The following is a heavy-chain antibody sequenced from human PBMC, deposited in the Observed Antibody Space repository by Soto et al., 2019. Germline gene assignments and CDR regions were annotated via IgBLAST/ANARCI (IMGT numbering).Heavy chain of an antibody. CDR3: AKGPIFGVENIYDY. CDR2: MSGSGGTA. CDR1: GFTFSSYA. V-gene: IGHV3-23*01. J-gene: IGHJ4*02. D-gene: IGHD3-3*01. Sequence: EVQLLESGGGLVQPGGSLRLSCAASGFTFSSYAMSWVRQATGKGLEWVSGMSGSGGTAYYRDSGKGRFTISRDNSKQTLYLQMNSLRAEDTALYYCAKGPIFGVENIYDYWGQGTLVTVSS.